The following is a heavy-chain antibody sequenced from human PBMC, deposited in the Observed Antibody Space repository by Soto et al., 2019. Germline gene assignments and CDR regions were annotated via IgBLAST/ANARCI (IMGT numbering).Heavy chain of an antibody. J-gene: IGHJ4*02. CDR3: ARDYSSRAFDY. CDR2: IYSGGST. V-gene: IGHV3-66*01. D-gene: IGHD6-13*01. CDR1: GFTVSSYY. Sequence: EVQLVESGGGLVQPGGSLRLSCAASGFTVSSYYMSWVRQAPGKGLEWVAVIYSGGSTYYADSVKGRCTISRDNSKNTLYLQLNSLRPEDRAVYYCARDYSSRAFDYWGQGTLVSVSS.